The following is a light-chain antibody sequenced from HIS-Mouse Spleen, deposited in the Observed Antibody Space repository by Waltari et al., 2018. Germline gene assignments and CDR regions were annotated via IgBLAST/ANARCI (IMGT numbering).Light chain of an antibody. CDR3: SSYTSSSTF. CDR2: EVS. J-gene: IGLJ1*01. Sequence: QSALTQPASVSGSPGQSITISCTGTSSDVGGYNYVSWYQQHPGKAPKLMMYEVSNRCSGVSNRCAGSKSGNTSSLTISELQAEDEADYYCSSYTSSSTFFGTGTKVTVL. CDR1: SSDVGGYNY. V-gene: IGLV2-14*01.